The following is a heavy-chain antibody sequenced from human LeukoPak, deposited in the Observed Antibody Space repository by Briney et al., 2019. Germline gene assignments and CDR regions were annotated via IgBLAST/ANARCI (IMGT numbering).Heavy chain of an antibody. Sequence: TLSLTCTVSGGSISSGGYSWSWIRQPPGKGLEWIGYIYYSGSTYYNPSLKSRVTISVDTSKNQFSLKLSSVTAADTAVYYCARDFGSDSSGYDYWGQGTLVTVSS. J-gene: IGHJ4*02. CDR1: GGSISSGGYS. V-gene: IGHV4-30-4*07. CDR2: IYYSGST. D-gene: IGHD3-22*01. CDR3: ARDFGSDSSGYDY.